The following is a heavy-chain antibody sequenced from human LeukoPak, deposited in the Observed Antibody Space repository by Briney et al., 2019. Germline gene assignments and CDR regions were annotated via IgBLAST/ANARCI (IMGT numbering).Heavy chain of an antibody. CDR3: ARSTTTRSWFDP. CDR1: GFTFSSYG. V-gene: IGHV3-30*02. CDR2: IRYDGSNK. J-gene: IGHJ5*02. Sequence: GGSLRLSCAASGFTFSSYGMHWVRQAPGKGLEWVAFIRYDGSNKYYADSVKGRFTISRDNSKNTLYLQMNSLRAEDTAVYYCARSTTTRSWFDPWGQGTLVTVSS. D-gene: IGHD1-14*01.